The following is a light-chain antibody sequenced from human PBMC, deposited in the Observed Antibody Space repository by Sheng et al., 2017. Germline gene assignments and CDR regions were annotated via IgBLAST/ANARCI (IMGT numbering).Light chain of an antibody. CDR1: QSIANW. CDR2: KTS. Sequence: DIVMTQSPSSLSASIGDRVTITCRASQSIANWLAWYQQKPGKAPNLIIYKTSTLQSGVPSRFSGSGSGTDFTLTISSLQPEDFATYYCQQSYETPVYTFGQGTKLEIK. V-gene: IGKV1-39*01. CDR3: QQSYETPVYT. J-gene: IGKJ2*01.